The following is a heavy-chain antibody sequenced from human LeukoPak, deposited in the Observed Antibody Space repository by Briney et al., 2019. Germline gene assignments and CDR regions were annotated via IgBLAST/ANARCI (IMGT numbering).Heavy chain of an antibody. CDR2: FVPEDGET. Sequence: ASVKVSSKVSGYTLTESSMHWVRQAPGKGLGWMGGFVPEDGETIYAQKFQRRVTMTEDTSTDTAYMELSSFRSEDPAVYSCSTYGWLYRHDFQPWGHGTLVTVSS. D-gene: IGHD2-2*02. CDR1: GYTLTESS. CDR3: STYGWLYRHDFQP. V-gene: IGHV1-24*01. J-gene: IGHJ1*01.